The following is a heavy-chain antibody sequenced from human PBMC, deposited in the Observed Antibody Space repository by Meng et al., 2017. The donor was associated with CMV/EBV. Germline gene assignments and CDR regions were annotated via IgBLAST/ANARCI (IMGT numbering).Heavy chain of an antibody. J-gene: IGHJ4*02. V-gene: IGHV3-74*01. CDR3: ARGTNDWSGVDY. Sequence: GKSLKISCVASGFSLTGYWMHWVRQTPGTGLVWLSSISSDESATRFADSVKGRFIISRDNAKNTLYLQMDSLRADDSAVYYCARGTNDWSGVDYWGQGSPVTVSS. CDR2: ISSDESAT. D-gene: IGHD3-9*01. CDR1: GFSLTGYW.